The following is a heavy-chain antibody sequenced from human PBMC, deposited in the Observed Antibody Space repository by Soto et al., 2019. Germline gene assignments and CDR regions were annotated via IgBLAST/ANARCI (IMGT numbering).Heavy chain of an antibody. CDR2: IYSGGST. Sequence: GGSLRLSCAASGFTVSSNYMSWVRQAPGKGLEWVSVIYSGGSTYYADSVKGRFTISRDNSKNTLYLQMNSLRAEDTAVYYCARGVATTPGGAFDIWGQGTMVTVSS. V-gene: IGHV3-66*01. J-gene: IGHJ3*02. CDR3: ARGVATTPGGAFDI. CDR1: GFTVSSNY. D-gene: IGHD5-12*01.